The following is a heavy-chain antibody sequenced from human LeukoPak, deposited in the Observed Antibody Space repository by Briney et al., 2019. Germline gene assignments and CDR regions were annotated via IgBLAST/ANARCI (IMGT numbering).Heavy chain of an antibody. D-gene: IGHD2-15*01. J-gene: IGHJ5*02. CDR2: INNDGSGT. Sequence: GGSLRLSCAASGFTFSSYNMNWVRQAPGKGPVWVSRINNDGSGTTYADSVKGRFTISRDDAKNTLYLQMNSLRAEDTAVYYCVRGGESTWSWGQGTLVTVSS. CDR1: GFTFSSYN. V-gene: IGHV3-74*01. CDR3: VRGGESTWS.